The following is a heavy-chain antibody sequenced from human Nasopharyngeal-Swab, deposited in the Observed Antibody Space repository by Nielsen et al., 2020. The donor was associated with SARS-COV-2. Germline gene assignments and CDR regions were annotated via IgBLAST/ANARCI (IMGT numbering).Heavy chain of an antibody. CDR3: TRGRDIRYGMDV. CDR2: IHYSGKT. CDR1: GGSFSGYY. Sequence: SQTLSLTCAIYGGSFSGYYWNWIRQSPGKGLEWIGEIHYSGKTYCNPSLKSRVTMSVDTSKNQFSLKLTSVTAADTAVYFCTRGRDIRYGMDVWGLGTAVTVSS. V-gene: IGHV4-34*01. J-gene: IGHJ6*02. D-gene: IGHD2-15*01.